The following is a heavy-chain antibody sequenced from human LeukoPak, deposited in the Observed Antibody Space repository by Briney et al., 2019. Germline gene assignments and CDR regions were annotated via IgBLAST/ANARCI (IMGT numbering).Heavy chain of an antibody. J-gene: IGHJ6*02. CDR1: GFTFSSYS. D-gene: IGHD2-15*01. V-gene: IGHV3-21*01. CDR2: ISSSGSHM. CDR3: ARDGDITPTDV. Sequence: PGGSLRLSCAASGFTFSSYSMNWVRQAPGKGLEWVSSISSSGSHMYYADSVKGRFTISRDNSKNTLYLQMNSLRAEDTAVYYCARDGDITPTDVWGQGTTVTVSS.